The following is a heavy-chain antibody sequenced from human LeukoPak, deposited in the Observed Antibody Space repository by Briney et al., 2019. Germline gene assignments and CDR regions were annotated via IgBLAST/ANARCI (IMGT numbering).Heavy chain of an antibody. J-gene: IGHJ4*02. Sequence: GGSLRLSCAASGFTFSSYGMHWVRQAPGKGLEWVAFIRYDGSNKYYADSVKGRFTISRDNSKNTLYLQMNSLRAEDTAVYYCANPRIAVAGRDYWGQGTLVTVSS. CDR1: GFTFSSYG. V-gene: IGHV3-30*02. D-gene: IGHD6-19*01. CDR3: ANPRIAVAGRDY. CDR2: IRYDGSNK.